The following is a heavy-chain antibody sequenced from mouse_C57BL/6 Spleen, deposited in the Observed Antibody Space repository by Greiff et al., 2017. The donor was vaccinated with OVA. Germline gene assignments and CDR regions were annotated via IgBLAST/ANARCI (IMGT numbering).Heavy chain of an antibody. Sequence: QVQLQQPGAELVRPGSSVKLSCKASGYTFTSYWMAWVKQRPGQGLEWIGNIYPSDSETHYNQKFKDKATLTVDKSSSTAYMQLSSLTSEDSAVYYCARDYYGSSYRWYFDVWGTGTTVTVSS. V-gene: IGHV1-61*01. J-gene: IGHJ1*03. CDR3: ARDYYGSSYRWYFDV. D-gene: IGHD1-1*01. CDR2: IYPSDSET. CDR1: GYTFTSYW.